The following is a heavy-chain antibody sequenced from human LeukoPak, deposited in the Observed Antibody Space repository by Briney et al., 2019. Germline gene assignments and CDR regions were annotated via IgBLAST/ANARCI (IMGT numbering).Heavy chain of an antibody. D-gene: IGHD6-19*01. CDR1: GFTFDDYA. CDR3: AKASYSSGWTAGDYFDY. V-gene: IGHV3-9*01. Sequence: GGSLRLSCAASGFTFDDYAMHWVRQAPGKGLEWVSGISWNSGSIGYADSVKGRFTISRDNAKSSLYLQMNSLRAEDTALYYCAKASYSSGWTAGDYFDYWGQGTLVTVSS. J-gene: IGHJ4*02. CDR2: ISWNSGSI.